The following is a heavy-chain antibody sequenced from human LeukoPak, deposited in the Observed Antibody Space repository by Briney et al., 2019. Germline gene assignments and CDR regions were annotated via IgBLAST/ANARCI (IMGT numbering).Heavy chain of an antibody. CDR3: ARASVFLAMDV. J-gene: IGHJ6*03. CDR1: GVSISSYY. V-gene: IGHV4-59*01. D-gene: IGHD2-21*01. Sequence: SVTLSLTCTVSGVSISSYYWSWIRQPPGKGREWIVYIYYSGSNTYNPSLKSGATISVNTSKNQFTLKMSSGAAATTAGYFVARASVFLAMDVWGKGTTVTISS. CDR2: IYYSGSN.